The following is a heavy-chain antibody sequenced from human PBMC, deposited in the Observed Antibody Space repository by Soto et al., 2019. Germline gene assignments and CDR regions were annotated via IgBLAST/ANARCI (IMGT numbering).Heavy chain of an antibody. CDR1: GYTFTGYY. J-gene: IGHJ6*02. Sequence: SVKVSCKASGYTFTGYYMHGVGQSGVRGLEWMGWINPNSGGTNYAQKFQGRVTMTRDTSISTAYMELSRLRSDDTAVYYCARADGNIVVVPAAIQAYLGMDVWGQGTTVTV. CDR2: INPNSGGT. V-gene: IGHV1-2*02. CDR3: ARADGNIVVVPAAIQAYLGMDV. D-gene: IGHD2-2*01.